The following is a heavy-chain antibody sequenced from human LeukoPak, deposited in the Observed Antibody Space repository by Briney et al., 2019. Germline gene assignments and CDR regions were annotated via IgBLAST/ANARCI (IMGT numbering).Heavy chain of an antibody. J-gene: IGHJ3*02. V-gene: IGHV1-18*01. Sequence: ASVKVSCKASGYTFTSYGISWVRQAPGQGLEWMGWISAYNGNTNYAQKLQGRVTMTTDTSTSTAYMELRSLRSDDTAVYYCARDTQYDGREEAFDIWGQGTMVTVSS. CDR2: ISAYNGNT. CDR3: ARDTQYDGREEAFDI. D-gene: IGHD1-1*01. CDR1: GYTFTSYG.